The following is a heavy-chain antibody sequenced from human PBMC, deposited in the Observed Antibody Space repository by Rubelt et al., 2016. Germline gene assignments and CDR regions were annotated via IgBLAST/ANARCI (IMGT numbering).Heavy chain of an antibody. CDR2: ISTYNGNT. CDR3: AREAYSGRYPLIDY. Sequence: QVQLVQSGAEVKKPGASVKVSCKASGYTFTTYGINWVRKAHGQGLEGLGWISTYNGNTNHAPKLQGRVTMTTDTSTSTAYMELRSLRSDDTAVYYCAREAYSGRYPLIDYWGQGTLVTVSS. CDR1: GYTFTTYG. V-gene: IGHV1-18*01. J-gene: IGHJ4*02. D-gene: IGHD1-26*01.